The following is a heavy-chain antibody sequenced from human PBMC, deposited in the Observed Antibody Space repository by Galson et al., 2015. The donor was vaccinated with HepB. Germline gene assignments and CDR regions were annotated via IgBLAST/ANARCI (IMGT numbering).Heavy chain of an antibody. CDR3: ARVTKRHLQRLCWFDT. Sequence: LSLTCAVSGGPISSSNWWSWVRQAPGKGLEWIGEIYHSGSTNYNPSLKSRATISVDKSKNQVSLKLNSVTAADTAVYYCARVTKRHLQRLCWFDTWGQGTLVTVSS. J-gene: IGHJ5*02. CDR1: GGPISSSNW. CDR2: IYHSGST. V-gene: IGHV4-4*02. D-gene: IGHD1-1*01.